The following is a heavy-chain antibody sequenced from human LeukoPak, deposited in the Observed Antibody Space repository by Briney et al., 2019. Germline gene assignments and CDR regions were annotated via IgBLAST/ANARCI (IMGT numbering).Heavy chain of an antibody. D-gene: IGHD3-10*01. V-gene: IGHV4-38-2*02. CDR1: GGSISSYY. Sequence: SETLSLTCTVSGGSISSYYWGWVRQPPRKGLEWIGSIYHSGTTYYNPSLKSRVTISMDTSKNQFSLKLTSVTAADTAVYYCAREKYYYALGSDWGQGTLVTVSS. J-gene: IGHJ4*02. CDR3: AREKYYYALGSD. CDR2: IYHSGTT.